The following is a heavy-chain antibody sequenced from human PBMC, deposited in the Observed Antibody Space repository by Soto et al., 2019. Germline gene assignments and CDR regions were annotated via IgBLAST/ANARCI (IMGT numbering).Heavy chain of an antibody. Sequence: EVQLAESGGGLVQPGGSLRLSCAASGFTFNSYWMHWVHKVPGKGLVWVSRINNDGSTTNYADSVKGRITISRDNARNTVVLQMNSLRADDTAVYYCVRGVIAASFFDSWVQGTLVTVSS. J-gene: IGHJ4*02. D-gene: IGHD2-15*01. CDR3: VRGVIAASFFDS. CDR1: GFTFNSYW. CDR2: INNDGSTT. V-gene: IGHV3-74*01.